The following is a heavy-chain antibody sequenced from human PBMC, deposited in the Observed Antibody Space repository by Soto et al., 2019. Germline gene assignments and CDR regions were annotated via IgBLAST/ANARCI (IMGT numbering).Heavy chain of an antibody. CDR1: GGSISSGDYY. CDR3: ARVSGAAAGLYYFDY. J-gene: IGHJ4*02. D-gene: IGHD6-13*01. V-gene: IGHV4-30-4*01. Sequence: TLSLTCTVSGGSISSGDYYWSWIRQPPGKGLEWIGYIYYSGSTYYNPSLKSRVTISVDTSKNQFSLKLSSVTAADTAVYYCARVSGAAAGLYYFDYWGQGTLVTVSS. CDR2: IYYSGST.